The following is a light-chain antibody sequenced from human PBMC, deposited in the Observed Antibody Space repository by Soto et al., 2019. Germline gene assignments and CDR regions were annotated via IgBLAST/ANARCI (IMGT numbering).Light chain of an antibody. CDR3: SSYTISSTLV. V-gene: IGLV2-14*01. CDR1: SSDVGGFNY. CDR2: EVT. Sequence: QSALTQPASVSGSPGQSITISCTGTSSDVGGFNYVSWYLQHPGKAPKLIIFEVTDRPSGVSNRFSGSKSDNTASLTISGLQAEDEADYYCSSYTISSTLVFGTGTKLTVL. J-gene: IGLJ1*01.